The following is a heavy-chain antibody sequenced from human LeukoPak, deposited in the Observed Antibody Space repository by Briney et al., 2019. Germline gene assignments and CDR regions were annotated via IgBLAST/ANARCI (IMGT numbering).Heavy chain of an antibody. CDR2: ISSSSSII. CDR3: ARDLFDDYSLDY. Sequence: GGSLRLSCAASGFAFSTYSMNWVRQAPGRGLEWVSSISSSSSIIYYADSVKGRFTISRDNAKNSLYLQMNSLRAEDTAVYYCARDLFDDYSLDYWGQGTLVTVSS. J-gene: IGHJ4*02. CDR1: GFAFSTYS. V-gene: IGHV3-21*01. D-gene: IGHD3-16*01.